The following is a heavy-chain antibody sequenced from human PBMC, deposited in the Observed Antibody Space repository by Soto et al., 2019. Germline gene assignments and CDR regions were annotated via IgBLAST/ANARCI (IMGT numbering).Heavy chain of an antibody. Sequence: GGSLRLSCAASGFTFSSYSMNWVRQAPGKGLEWVSSISSSSSYIYYADSVKGRFTISRDNAKNSLYLQMNSLRAEDTAVYYCASEGDCSSTRCYKAFEIWGQGTMVTVSS. V-gene: IGHV3-21*01. J-gene: IGHJ3*02. D-gene: IGHD2-2*02. CDR1: GFTFSSYS. CDR2: ISSSSSYI. CDR3: ASEGDCSSTRCYKAFEI.